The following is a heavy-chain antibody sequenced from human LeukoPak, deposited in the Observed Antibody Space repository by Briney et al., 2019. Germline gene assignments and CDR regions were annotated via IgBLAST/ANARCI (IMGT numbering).Heavy chain of an antibody. V-gene: IGHV3-30*04. Sequence: GGSLRLSCAASGFTFSSYAMHWVRQAPGKGLEWVAVISYDGSNKYYADSVKGRFTISRDNSKNTLYLQMNSLRAEDTAVYYCAKETAASAYYYYYMDVGGEGTTVTLPS. D-gene: IGHD6-25*01. J-gene: IGHJ6*03. CDR3: AKETAASAYYYYYMDV. CDR2: ISYDGSNK. CDR1: GFTFSSYA.